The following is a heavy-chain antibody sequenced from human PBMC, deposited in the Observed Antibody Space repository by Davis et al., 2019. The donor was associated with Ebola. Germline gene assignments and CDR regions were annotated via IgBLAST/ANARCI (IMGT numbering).Heavy chain of an antibody. V-gene: IGHV4-39*07. CDR2: IYYSGST. J-gene: IGHJ4*02. CDR1: GGSISSSSYY. Sequence: SETLSLTCTVSGGSISSSSYYWGWIRQPPGKGLEWTGSIYYSGSTYYNPSLKSRLSISVDTSKSQFSLKLSSVTAADTAVYYCARGKWRSSSWKRSVFFDYWGQGTLVTVSS. CDR3: ARGKWRSSSWKRSVFFDY. D-gene: IGHD6-13*01.